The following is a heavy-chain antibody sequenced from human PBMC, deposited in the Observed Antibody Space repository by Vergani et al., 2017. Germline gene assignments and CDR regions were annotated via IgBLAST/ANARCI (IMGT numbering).Heavy chain of an antibody. CDR1: GGSISSSSYY. CDR2: IYYSGST. V-gene: IGHV4-39*01. Sequence: QLQLHESGPGLVKPSETLSLTCTVPGGSISSSSYYWGWIRQPPGKGLEWIGSIYYSGSTYYNPSLKSRVTISVDTSKNQFSQKLSSVTAADTAVYYCARRGGSTVTTDYWGQGTLVTVSS. D-gene: IGHD4-17*01. CDR3: ARRGGSTVTTDY. J-gene: IGHJ4*02.